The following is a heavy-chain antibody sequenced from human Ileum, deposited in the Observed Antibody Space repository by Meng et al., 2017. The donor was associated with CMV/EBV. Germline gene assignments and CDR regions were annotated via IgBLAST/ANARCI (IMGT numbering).Heavy chain of an antibody. CDR2: INPSEVST. Sequence: ASVKVTCKASGYTFTSKYMHWVRQAPGQGLEWMGTINPSEVSTINRGGGTTTYAQKFQGRVTITRDTSTRTVYMGLSSLTSDDTAVYYCARARAAGLRGVPNWFDPRGQGTLVTVSS. CDR1: GYTFTSKY. D-gene: IGHD3-10*01. CDR3: ARARAAGLRGVPNWFDP. V-gene: IGHV1-46*01. J-gene: IGHJ5*02.